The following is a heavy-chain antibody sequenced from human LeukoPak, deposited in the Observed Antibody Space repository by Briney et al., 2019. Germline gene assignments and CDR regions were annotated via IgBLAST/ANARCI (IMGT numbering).Heavy chain of an antibody. Sequence: SETLSLTCTVSGGSISSYYWSWILQPPGKGLEWIGYIYYSGSTNYNPSLKSRVTISVDTSKNQFSLKLSSVTAADTAVYYCARAPPGDPTFQHWGQGTLVTVSS. V-gene: IGHV4-59*01. CDR1: GGSISSYY. CDR3: ARAPPGDPTFQH. J-gene: IGHJ1*01. CDR2: IYYSGST. D-gene: IGHD3-10*01.